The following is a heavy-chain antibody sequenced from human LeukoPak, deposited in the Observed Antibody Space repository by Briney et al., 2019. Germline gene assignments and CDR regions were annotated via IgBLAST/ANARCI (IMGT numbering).Heavy chain of an antibody. Sequence: ASVKVSGKASGYTFTGYYMHWVRQAPGQGLEWMGRISPNSGGTNYAQKFQGRVTMTRDTSISTAYMELSRLRSDDTAVYYCARYASNYVAFDIWGQGTMVTVSS. CDR3: ARYASNYVAFDI. D-gene: IGHD4-11*01. CDR2: ISPNSGGT. CDR1: GYTFTGYY. J-gene: IGHJ3*02. V-gene: IGHV1-2*06.